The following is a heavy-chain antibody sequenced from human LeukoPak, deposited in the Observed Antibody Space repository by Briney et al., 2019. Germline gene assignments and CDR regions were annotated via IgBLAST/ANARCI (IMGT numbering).Heavy chain of an antibody. CDR1: GFXFSSYD. Sequence: GGSLRLSCAASGFXFSSYDMHWVRQATGKGLEWVSAIGTAGDTYYPGSVKGRYTISRENAKDSLYLQMNSLRAGDTAVYYCARAYRGYYGSGSYYNDAFDIWGQGTMVTVSS. CDR3: ARAYRGYYGSGSYYNDAFDI. V-gene: IGHV3-13*04. CDR2: IGTAGDT. D-gene: IGHD3-10*01. J-gene: IGHJ3*02.